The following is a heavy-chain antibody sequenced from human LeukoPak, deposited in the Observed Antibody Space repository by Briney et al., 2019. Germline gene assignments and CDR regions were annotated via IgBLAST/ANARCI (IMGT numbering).Heavy chain of an antibody. V-gene: IGHV1-69*05. Sequence: ASVKVSCKASGGTFSSYAISWVRQAPGQGLEWMGGIIPIFGTANYAQKFQGRVTITTDESTSTAYMELSSLRSEDTAVYYCARDVRDGYKMSHFDYWGQGTLVTVSP. J-gene: IGHJ4*02. D-gene: IGHD5-24*01. CDR2: IIPIFGTA. CDR3: ARDVRDGYKMSHFDY. CDR1: GGTFSSYA.